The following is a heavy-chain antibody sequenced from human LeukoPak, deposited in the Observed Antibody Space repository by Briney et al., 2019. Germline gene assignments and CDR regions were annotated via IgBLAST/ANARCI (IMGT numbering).Heavy chain of an antibody. J-gene: IGHJ6*03. CDR3: ATGPDYGGNFDYYYMDV. Sequence: GSSVKVACKASGGTFSSYAISRVRQAPGQGLEWMGGIIPIFGTANYAQKFQGRVTITTDESKSTAYMELSSLRSEDTAVYYCATGPDYGGNFDYYYMDVWGKGTTVTVSS. CDR1: GGTFSSYA. CDR2: IIPIFGTA. D-gene: IGHD4-23*01. V-gene: IGHV1-69*05.